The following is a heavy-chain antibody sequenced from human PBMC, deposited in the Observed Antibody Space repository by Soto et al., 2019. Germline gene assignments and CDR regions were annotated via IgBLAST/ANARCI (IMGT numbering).Heavy chain of an antibody. CDR2: ISGSGGST. CDR3: VKDHAHYGDYDFAEYFQH. V-gene: IGHV3-23*01. J-gene: IGHJ1*01. D-gene: IGHD4-17*01. Sequence: EVQLLESGGGLVQPGGSLRLSCAASGFTFSSYAMSWVRQAPGKGLEWVSAISGSGGSTYYADSVKGRFTISRDNSKNTLYLQMNSLRAEDTAVYYCVKDHAHYGDYDFAEYFQHWGQGTLVTVSS. CDR1: GFTFSSYA.